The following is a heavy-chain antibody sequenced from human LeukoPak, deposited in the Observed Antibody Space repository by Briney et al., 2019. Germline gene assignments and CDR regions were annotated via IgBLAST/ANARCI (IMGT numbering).Heavy chain of an antibody. CDR3: AKSLLEDSGFDYNWFDP. Sequence: GGSLRLSCAASGFTFSNYAMHWVRQAPGKGLEWVSVISGGCGSTYYADSVKGRFTISRDNSKNTLFLQMSSLRAEDTALDYCAKSLLEDSGFDYNWFDPWGQGTLVTVSS. D-gene: IGHD5-12*01. J-gene: IGHJ5*02. V-gene: IGHV3-23*01. CDR2: ISGGCGST. CDR1: GFTFSNYA.